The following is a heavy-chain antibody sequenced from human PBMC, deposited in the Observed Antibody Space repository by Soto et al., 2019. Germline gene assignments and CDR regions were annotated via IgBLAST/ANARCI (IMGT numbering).Heavy chain of an antibody. J-gene: IGHJ4*01. V-gene: IGHV4-34*01. D-gene: IGHD4-17*01. CDR2: INHSGSA. CDR1: GGSFSGYY. CDR3: AREGTTVSDY. Sequence: QVQLQQWGAGLLKPSETLSLTCAVYGGSFSGYYWSWIRQPPGKGLEWIGEINHSGSANYNPSLKSRVTISVDTSKNQFSLKPSSVTAADTAVYYCAREGTTVSDYWGQGTLVTVSS.